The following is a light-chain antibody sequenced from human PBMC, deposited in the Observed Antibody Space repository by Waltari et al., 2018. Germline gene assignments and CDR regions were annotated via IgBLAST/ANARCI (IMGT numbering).Light chain of an antibody. CDR2: KAS. J-gene: IGKJ2*01. CDR3: QQYNTYPYT. V-gene: IGKV1-5*03. Sequence: DIQMTQAPSTLSASVGDRVTITCRASQSVVVWLAWYQQRPGKAPKVIIYKASNLQSGVPSRFSGRGSGTDFTLTISSLQPDDFATYYCQQYNTYPYTFGQGTKLEIK. CDR1: QSVVVW.